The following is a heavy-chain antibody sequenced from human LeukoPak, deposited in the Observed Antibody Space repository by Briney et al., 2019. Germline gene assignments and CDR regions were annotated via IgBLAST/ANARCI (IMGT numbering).Heavy chain of an antibody. D-gene: IGHD3-22*01. V-gene: IGHV3-30*02. Sequence: PGGSLRLSCAASGFTFSGYGMHWVRQAPGKGLEWVAFIRYDESNKYYADSVKGRFTISRDNSKNTLYLQMNSLRAEDMALYYCAKDISPYYYDSSGYGSGAFDIWGQGTMVTVSS. CDR1: GFTFSGYG. CDR3: AKDISPYYYDSSGYGSGAFDI. J-gene: IGHJ3*02. CDR2: IRYDESNK.